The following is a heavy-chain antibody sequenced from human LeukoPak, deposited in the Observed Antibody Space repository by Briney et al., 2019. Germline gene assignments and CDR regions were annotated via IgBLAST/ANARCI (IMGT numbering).Heavy chain of an antibody. V-gene: IGHV4-59*01. CDR2: IYYSGST. CDR3: ARVNGVAGTEADY. D-gene: IGHD6-19*01. Sequence: SETLSLTCTVSGGSISSYYWSWIRQPPGKGLEWIGYIYYSGSTNYNPSLKSRVTISVDTSKNQFSLKLSSVTAADTAVYYCARVNGVAGTEADYWGQGTLVTVSS. J-gene: IGHJ4*02. CDR1: GGSISSYY.